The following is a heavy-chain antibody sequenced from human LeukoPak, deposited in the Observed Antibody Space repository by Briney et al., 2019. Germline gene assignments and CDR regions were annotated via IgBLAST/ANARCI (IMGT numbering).Heavy chain of an antibody. Sequence: GGSLRLSCAASGFTVSSNYMSWVRQAPGKGLEWVSVIYSGGSTYYADSVKGRFTISRDNSKNTLYLQMNSLRAEDTAVYYCARGPSPVGATPPFDYWGQGTLVTVSS. J-gene: IGHJ4*02. CDR2: IYSGGST. D-gene: IGHD1-26*01. V-gene: IGHV3-66*01. CDR1: GFTVSSNY. CDR3: ARGPSPVGATPPFDY.